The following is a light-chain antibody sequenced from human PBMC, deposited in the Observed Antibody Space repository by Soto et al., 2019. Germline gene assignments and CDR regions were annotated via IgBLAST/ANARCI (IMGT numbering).Light chain of an antibody. CDR1: QSLLHSNGNNY. CDR2: LGS. CDR3: MQALQNPIT. V-gene: IGKV2-28*01. J-gene: IGKJ5*01. Sequence: VMTQSPLSLSVTPGEPASISCRSSQSLLHSNGNNYFDWYLQKPWQSPQLLIYLGSNRASGVPERFSGSGSVTDFTTRNSTVEAEDVGVYYCMQALQNPITFGQGTRLEIK.